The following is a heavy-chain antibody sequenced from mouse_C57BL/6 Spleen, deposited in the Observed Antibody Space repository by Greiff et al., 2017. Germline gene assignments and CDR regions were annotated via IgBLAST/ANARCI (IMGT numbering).Heavy chain of an antibody. CDR1: GFNIKDYY. Sequence: VQLKESGAELVRPGASVKLSCTASGFNIKDYYMHWVKQRPEQGLEWIGRFDPEDGDTEYAPKFQGKATMTADTSSNTAYLQLSSLTSEDTAVYYCTTDYYGSSYRFAYWGQGTLVTVSA. D-gene: IGHD1-1*01. CDR2: FDPEDGDT. V-gene: IGHV14-1*01. CDR3: TTDYYGSSYRFAY. J-gene: IGHJ3*01.